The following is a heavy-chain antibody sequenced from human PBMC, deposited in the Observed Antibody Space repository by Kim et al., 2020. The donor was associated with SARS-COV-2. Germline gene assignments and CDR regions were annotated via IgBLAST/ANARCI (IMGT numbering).Heavy chain of an antibody. CDR2: ISWNSGSI. V-gene: IGHV3-9*01. CDR3: AKGFSTYYYDSSGYSLGDY. J-gene: IGHJ4*02. CDR1: GFTFDDYA. Sequence: GGSLRLSCAASGFTFDDYAMHWVRQAPGKGLEWVSGISWNSGSIGYADSVKGRFTISRDNAKNSLYLQMNSLRAEDTALYYCAKGFSTYYYDSSGYSLGDYWGQGTLVTVSS. D-gene: IGHD3-22*01.